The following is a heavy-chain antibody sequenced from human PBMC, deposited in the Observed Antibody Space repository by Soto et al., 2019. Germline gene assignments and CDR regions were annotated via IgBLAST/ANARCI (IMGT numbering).Heavy chain of an antibody. J-gene: IGHJ1*01. D-gene: IGHD5-12*01. CDR3: AREGSGYNL. CDR2: IIPVFGRP. Sequence: SVKVSCKASGGSFSSFGISWVRQAPGQGLEWMGGIIPVFGRPNYAQRFRGRLTITADESANTVYLELIDLRSEDTAVYYCAREGSGYNLWGQGTQVTVSS. V-gene: IGHV1-69*13. CDR1: GGSFSSFG.